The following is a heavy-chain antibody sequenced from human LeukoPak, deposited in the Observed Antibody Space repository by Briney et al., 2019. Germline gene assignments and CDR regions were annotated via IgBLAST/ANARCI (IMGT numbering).Heavy chain of an antibody. D-gene: IGHD3-10*01. J-gene: IGHJ4*02. CDR2: IYHSGST. V-gene: IGHV4-38-2*02. Sequence: SETLSLTCTVSGYSISGGYYWGWIRQPPGKGLEWIGSIYHSGSTYYNPSLKSRVTISVDTSKNQFSLKLSSVTAADTAVYYCARVLSGQDYWGQGTLVTVSS. CDR3: ARVLSGQDY. CDR1: GYSISGGYY.